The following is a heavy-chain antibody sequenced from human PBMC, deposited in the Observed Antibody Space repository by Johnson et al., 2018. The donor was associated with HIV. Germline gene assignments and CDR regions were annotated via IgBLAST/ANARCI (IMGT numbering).Heavy chain of an antibody. D-gene: IGHD3-16*01. CDR3: ARSDYVWGSYTREGAFDI. CDR1: GFTFSSYG. J-gene: IGHJ3*02. CDR2: ISGSGGST. Sequence: QVQLVESGGGVVQPGGSLRLSCAASGFTFSSYGMHWVRQAPGKGLEWVSAISGSGGSTYYADSVKGRFTISRDNAKNSLYLQMNSLRAEDTALYYCARSDYVWGSYTREGAFDIWGQGTMVTVSA. V-gene: IGHV3-NL1*01.